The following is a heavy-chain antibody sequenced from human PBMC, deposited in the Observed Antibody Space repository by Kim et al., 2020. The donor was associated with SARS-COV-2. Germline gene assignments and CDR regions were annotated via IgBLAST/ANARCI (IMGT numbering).Heavy chain of an antibody. CDR3: TTDGDEGGGY. Sequence: TTDDPAPVKGSFPISRDDSKNTLYLQMNSRKAEDTAVYYCTTDGDEGGGYWGQGTLVTVSS. V-gene: IGHV3-15*01. CDR2: TT. J-gene: IGHJ4*02. D-gene: IGHD2-21*02.